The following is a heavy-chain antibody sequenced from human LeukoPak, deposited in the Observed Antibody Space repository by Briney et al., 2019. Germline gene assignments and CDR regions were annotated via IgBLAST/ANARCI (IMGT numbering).Heavy chain of an antibody. J-gene: IGHJ4*02. CDR2: IYYSGST. V-gene: IGHV4-61*01. CDR3: AGGQNYYDSSKDDY. D-gene: IGHD3-22*01. CDR1: GGSVSSGSYY. Sequence: SETLSLTCTVSGGSVSSGSYYWSWIRQPPGKGLEWIGYIYYSGSTNYNPSLKSRVTISVDTSKNQFSLKLSSVTAADTAVYYCAGGQNYYDSSKDDYWGQGTLVTVSS.